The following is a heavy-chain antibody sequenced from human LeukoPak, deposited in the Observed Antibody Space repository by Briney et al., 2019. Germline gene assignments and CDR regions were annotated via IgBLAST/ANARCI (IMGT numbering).Heavy chain of an antibody. CDR3: ARDVGDGYNFDY. CDR1: GFTFINYA. CDR2: LSFSGLTT. D-gene: IGHD5-24*01. Sequence: GSLRLSCAASGFTFINYAMNWVRQAPGKGLEWVSALSFSGLTTYYADSVRGRFTISRDKSKNTLYLQMNSLRAEDTAVYYCARDVGDGYNFDYWGQGTLVTVSS. V-gene: IGHV3-23*01. J-gene: IGHJ4*02.